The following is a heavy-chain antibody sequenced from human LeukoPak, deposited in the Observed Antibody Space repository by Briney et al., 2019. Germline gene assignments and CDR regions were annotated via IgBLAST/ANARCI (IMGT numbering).Heavy chain of an antibody. CDR3: AKDRDIVVVVAASLFDY. CDR2: ISGSGGST. Sequence: GGSLRLSCAASGFTFSSYAMSWVRQAPGKGLEWVSAISGSGGSTYYADSVKGRFTISRDNSKNTLYLQMNSPRDEDTAVYYCAKDRDIVVVVAASLFDYWGQGTLVTVSS. D-gene: IGHD2-15*01. CDR1: GFTFSSYA. J-gene: IGHJ4*02. V-gene: IGHV3-23*01.